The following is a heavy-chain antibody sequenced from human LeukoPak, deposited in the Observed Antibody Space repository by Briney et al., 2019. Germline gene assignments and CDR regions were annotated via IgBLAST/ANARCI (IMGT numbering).Heavy chain of an antibody. V-gene: IGHV1-69*13. CDR1: GGTFSSYA. J-gene: IGHJ6*02. Sequence: ASVKVSCKASGGTFSSYAISWVRQAPGQGLEWMGGIIPISGTANYAQKFQGRVTITADESTSTAYMELSSLRSEDTAVYYCARDNDAYDFWSGYFNYYGMDVWGQGTTVTVSS. D-gene: IGHD3-3*01. CDR3: ARDNDAYDFWSGYFNYYGMDV. CDR2: IIPISGTA.